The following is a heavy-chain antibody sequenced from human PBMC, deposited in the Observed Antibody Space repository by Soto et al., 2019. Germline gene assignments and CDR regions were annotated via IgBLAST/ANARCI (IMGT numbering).Heavy chain of an antibody. CDR2: IIPVFGTV. CDR3: ARDNPYTNSFGNWFDP. CDR1: GGTFVNFV. Sequence: QVRLVRPGAGVKRPGSSVRVSGTASGGTFVNFVTTWLRLALGQGLEGWGGIIPVFGTVNYPQKFQGRVTITADESTSTAYMELNRLRSEDTAVYYCARDNPYTNSFGNWFDPWGQGTLVIVS. J-gene: IGHJ5*02. D-gene: IGHD6-13*01. V-gene: IGHV1-69*01.